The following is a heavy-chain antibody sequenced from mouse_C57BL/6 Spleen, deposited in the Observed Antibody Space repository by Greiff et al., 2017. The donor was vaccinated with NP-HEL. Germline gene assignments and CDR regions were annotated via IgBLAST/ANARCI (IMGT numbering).Heavy chain of an antibody. CDR3: ASPRGWLLPCDY. CDR1: GYTFTSYG. V-gene: IGHV1-81*01. CDR2: IYPRSGNT. Sequence: VQLQQSGAELARPGASVKLSCKASGYTFTSYGISWVKQRTGQGLEWIGEIYPRSGNTYYNEKFKGKATLTADKSSSTAYMELRSLTSEDSAVYFCASPRGWLLPCDYWGQGTTLTVSS. J-gene: IGHJ2*01. D-gene: IGHD2-3*01.